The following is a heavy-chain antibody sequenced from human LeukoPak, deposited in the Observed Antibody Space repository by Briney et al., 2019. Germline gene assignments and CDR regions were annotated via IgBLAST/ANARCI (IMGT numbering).Heavy chain of an antibody. J-gene: IGHJ4*02. CDR1: GGSILSSSYY. CDR3: ARHEWLRFVDY. D-gene: IGHD5-12*01. V-gene: IGHV4-39*01. Sequence: SETLSLTCTFSGGSILSSSYYWGWIRQPPGKGLEWIGSMSYSGTTYHNPSLKSRVTISVDTSKNQSSLMLNSVTAADTAVYYCARHEWLRFVDYWGQGALVTVSS. CDR2: MSYSGTT.